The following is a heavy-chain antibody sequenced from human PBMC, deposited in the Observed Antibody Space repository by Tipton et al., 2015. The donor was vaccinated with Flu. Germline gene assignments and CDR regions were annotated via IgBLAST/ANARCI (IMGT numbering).Heavy chain of an antibody. CDR1: GYSISSGYY. D-gene: IGHD2/OR15-2a*01. J-gene: IGHJ5*01. Sequence: TLSLTCAVSGYSISSGYYLGWIRQPPGKGLEWIGSINHSGTTYYNPSLKSRVTISVDTSKNQFSLKLTSVTAADTAVYYCARDRWEYIRGFDSWGQGTLVTVSP. V-gene: IGHV4-38-2*02. CDR3: ARDRWEYIRGFDS. CDR2: INHSGTT.